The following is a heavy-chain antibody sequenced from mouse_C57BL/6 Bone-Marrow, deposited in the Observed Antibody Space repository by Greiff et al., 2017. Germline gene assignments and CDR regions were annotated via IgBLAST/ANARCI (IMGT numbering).Heavy chain of an antibody. Sequence: EVKLMESGGGLVKPGGSLKLSCAASGFTFSSYTMSWVRQTPEKRLQWVAAISGGGGNTYYPDSVKGRFTISRDNDTNILYLQMSSLRSEDTALYYCSRQVTTVLATKYFDVGGTGTTVTVSS. J-gene: IGHJ1*03. CDR3: SRQVTTVLATKYFDV. V-gene: IGHV5-9*01. CDR2: ISGGGGNT. CDR1: GFTFSSYT. D-gene: IGHD1-1*01.